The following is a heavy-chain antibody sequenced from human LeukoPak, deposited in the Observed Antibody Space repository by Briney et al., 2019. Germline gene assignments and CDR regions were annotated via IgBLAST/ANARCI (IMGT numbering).Heavy chain of an antibody. Sequence: SVKVSCKASGGTFSSYAISWVRQAPGQGLEWMGGIIPIFGTANYAQKFQGRVTITADESTSTAYMELSSLRSEDTAVYYCAMPSYYDILTGYYLHPFDYWGQGTLVTVSS. CDR1: GGTFSSYA. J-gene: IGHJ4*02. D-gene: IGHD3-9*01. CDR3: AMPSYYDILTGYYLHPFDY. CDR2: IIPIFGTA. V-gene: IGHV1-69*13.